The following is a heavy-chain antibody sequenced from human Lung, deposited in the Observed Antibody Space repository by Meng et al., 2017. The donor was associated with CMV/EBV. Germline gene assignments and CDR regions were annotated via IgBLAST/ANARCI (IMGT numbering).Heavy chain of an antibody. D-gene: IGHD6-19*01. J-gene: IGHJ4*02. V-gene: IGHV1-18*01. CDR2: ISAYNGDT. CDR1: GYIFTKYG. CDR3: ARDAGTIAVSGIGDY. Sequence: ASVXVSXKASGYIFTKYGVNWMRQAPGQGPEWMGWISAYNGDTMYAPKVQGRVTMTTDTSTSTAYMELIGLRTDDTAVYYCARDAGTIAVSGIGDYWGQGTLVTVSS.